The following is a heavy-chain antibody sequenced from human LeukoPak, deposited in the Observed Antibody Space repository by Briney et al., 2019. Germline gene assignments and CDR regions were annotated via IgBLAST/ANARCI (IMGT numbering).Heavy chain of an antibody. CDR2: IRYNGNDQ. CDR1: AFSFNTYG. D-gene: IGHD3-9*01. V-gene: IGHV3-30*02. Sequence: GGSLRLSCATSAFSFNTYGMHWVRQAPGKGLQWVAFIRYNGNDQYYADSVKGRFTISRDNSKNTLYLQMNNLRAEDTAIYYCAKAANYDILTGYYLDYWGQGTLVTVSS. CDR3: AKAANYDILTGYYLDY. J-gene: IGHJ4*02.